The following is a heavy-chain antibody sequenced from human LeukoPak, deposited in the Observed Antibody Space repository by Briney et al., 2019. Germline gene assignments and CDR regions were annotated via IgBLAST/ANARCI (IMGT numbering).Heavy chain of an antibody. CDR3: ARLAIFGVVIYDY. Sequence: SVKVSCKASGGTFSSYAISWVRQAPGQGLEWMGGIIPIFGTANYAQKFQGRVTITTDESTSTAYMELSSLRSEDTAVYYCARLAIFGVVIYDYWGQGTLVTVSS. V-gene: IGHV1-69*05. CDR2: IIPIFGTA. D-gene: IGHD3-3*01. J-gene: IGHJ4*02. CDR1: GGTFSSYA.